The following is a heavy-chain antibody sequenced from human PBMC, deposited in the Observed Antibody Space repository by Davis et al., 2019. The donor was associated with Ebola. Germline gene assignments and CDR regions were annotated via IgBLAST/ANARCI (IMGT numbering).Heavy chain of an antibody. D-gene: IGHD4-17*01. CDR1: GFTFSSHS. CDR2: ISSSSGYI. J-gene: IGHJ5*02. Sequence: GGSLRLSCAASGFTFSSHSMNWVRQAPGKGLEWVSSISSSSGYIYYADSVEGRFTISRDNAKNSLYLQMNSLRDEDTAVYYCVRGTSTVKTAKGWFDPWGQGTLVTASS. CDR3: VRGTSTVKTAKGWFDP. V-gene: IGHV3-21*01.